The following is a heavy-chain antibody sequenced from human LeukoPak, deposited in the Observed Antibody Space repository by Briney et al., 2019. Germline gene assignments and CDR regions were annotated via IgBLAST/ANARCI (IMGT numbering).Heavy chain of an antibody. J-gene: IGHJ6*03. CDR3: ARGGRYYDSSIDVYFDYHFMQD. CDR2: INTKSGNT. D-gene: IGHD3-9*01. CDR1: GYTFTSYD. Sequence: GASVKVSCKASGYTFTSYDINWVRQATGQGPEWLGWINTKSGNTGYAPKFQGRVTFSRNTSISTVYLDMGSLTSEDTAVYFCARGGRYYDSSIDVYFDYHFMQDWGQGTTVTVSS. V-gene: IGHV1-8*03.